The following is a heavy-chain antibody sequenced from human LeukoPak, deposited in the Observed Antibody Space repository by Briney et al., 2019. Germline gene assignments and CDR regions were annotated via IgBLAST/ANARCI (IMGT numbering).Heavy chain of an antibody. CDR2: INHSGST. CDR1: GGSFSGYY. Sequence: PSETLSLTCAVYGGSFSGYYWSWIRQPPGKGLEWIGEINHSGSTNDNPSLKSRVTISVDTSKNQFSLKLSSVTAADTAVYYCARDPPYYYDSSAERTRYFDLWGRGTLVSVSS. J-gene: IGHJ2*01. V-gene: IGHV4-34*01. CDR3: ARDPPYYYDSSAERTRYFDL. D-gene: IGHD3-22*01.